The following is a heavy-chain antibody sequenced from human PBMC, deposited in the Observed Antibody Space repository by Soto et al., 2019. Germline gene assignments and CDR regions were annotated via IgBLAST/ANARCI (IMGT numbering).Heavy chain of an antibody. CDR1: GGSISSNDYY. D-gene: IGHD7-27*01. V-gene: IGHV4-39*07. J-gene: IGHJ4*02. CDR3: ARRWGRTFDY. Sequence: PSETLSLTCTVSGGSISSNDYYWDWIRQSPGKGLEWIGSIYYSGSTYYNPSLKSRVTISVDTSKNQFSLKLSSVTAAGTAVYYCARRWGRTFDYWGQGTLVTVSS. CDR2: IYYSGST.